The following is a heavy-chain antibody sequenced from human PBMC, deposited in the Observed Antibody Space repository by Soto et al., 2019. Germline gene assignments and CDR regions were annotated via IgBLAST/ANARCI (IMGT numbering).Heavy chain of an antibody. Sequence: QVQLVQSGAEVKKPGSSVKVSCKASGGSLSNYGISWVRQAPGQGLEWMGAIIPVFGTPNYAQKFQDRVKITEDESTTTVYMEVRSLTSEDTAVYYCARGDATKIVVTTYYAMDVWGQGTTVTVSS. D-gene: IGHD3-22*01. CDR2: IIPVFGTP. V-gene: IGHV1-69*12. CDR3: ARGDATKIVVTTYYAMDV. CDR1: GGSLSNYG. J-gene: IGHJ6*02.